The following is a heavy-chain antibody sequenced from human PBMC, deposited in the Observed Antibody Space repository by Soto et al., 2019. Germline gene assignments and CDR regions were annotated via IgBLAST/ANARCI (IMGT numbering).Heavy chain of an antibody. D-gene: IGHD5-12*01. CDR2: IIPIFGTA. Sequence: QVQLVQSGAEVKKPGSSVKVPCKASGGTFSSYAISWVRQAPGQGLEWMGGIIPIFGTANYAQKFQGRVTITADESTSTAYMELSSLRSEDTAVYYCARAGAGTSGYDPTPFDYWGQGTLVTVSS. J-gene: IGHJ4*02. V-gene: IGHV1-69*01. CDR3: ARAGAGTSGYDPTPFDY. CDR1: GGTFSSYA.